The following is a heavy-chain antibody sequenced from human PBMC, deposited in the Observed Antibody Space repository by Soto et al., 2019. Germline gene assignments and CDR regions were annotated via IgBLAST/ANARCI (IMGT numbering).Heavy chain of an antibody. CDR2: IHPSGST. D-gene: IGHD1-1*01. V-gene: IGHV4-34*01. CDR3: ARGRDEYKLGNV. CDR1: GGSLSDYY. J-gene: IGHJ6*02. Sequence: QVQLQQWGAGLLKPSETLSLACAVSGGSLSDYYWPWIRQSPGKGLEWIGAIHPSGSTYYNPTLRSPVTISIDTSKNKFSLKLTSLTAADTAIYYCARGRDEYKLGNVWGHGNTVTVSS.